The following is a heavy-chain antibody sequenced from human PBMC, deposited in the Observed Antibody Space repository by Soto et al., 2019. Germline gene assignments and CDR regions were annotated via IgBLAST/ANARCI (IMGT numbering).Heavy chain of an antibody. Sequence: GKGLEWVANIKQDGSEKYYVDSVKGRFTISRDNAKNSLYLQMNSLRAEDTAVYYCARDIADSGSWYPGFRYYYYYLDVCGKGHKVTVSS. CDR3: ARDIADSGSWYPGFRYYYYYLDV. J-gene: IGHJ6*03. D-gene: IGHD6-13*01. V-gene: IGHV3-7*01. CDR2: IKQDGSEK.